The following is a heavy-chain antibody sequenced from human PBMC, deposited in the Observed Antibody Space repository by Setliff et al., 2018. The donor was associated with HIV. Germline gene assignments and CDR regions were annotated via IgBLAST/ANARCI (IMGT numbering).Heavy chain of an antibody. Sequence: PSETLSLTCTVSGGSISSGSYYWNWIRQPAGKGLEWIGHIYISGSTNYNPSFNSRVTMSVDTSKNQFSLKLTSVTAADTAMYYCARYSPRGYGLDYWGQGTLVTVSS. V-gene: IGHV4-61*10. CDR1: GGSISSGSYY. D-gene: IGHD5-18*01. CDR2: IYISGST. CDR3: ARYSPRGYGLDY. J-gene: IGHJ4*02.